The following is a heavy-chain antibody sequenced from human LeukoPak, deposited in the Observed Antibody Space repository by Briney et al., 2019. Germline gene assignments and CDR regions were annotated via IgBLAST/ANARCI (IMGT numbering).Heavy chain of an antibody. CDR1: GESFSGHY. V-gene: IGHV4-34*01. D-gene: IGHD3-10*01. J-gene: IGHJ4*02. Sequence: NPSETLSLTCAVYGESFSGHYWTWIRQPPGRGLEWIGEINHSGSTTSNPSLNNRVTISVDTSKNQFSLTLTSVTAADTAVYYCARPRYGSGSLDSWGQGTLVTVSS. CDR3: ARPRYGSGSLDS. CDR2: INHSGST.